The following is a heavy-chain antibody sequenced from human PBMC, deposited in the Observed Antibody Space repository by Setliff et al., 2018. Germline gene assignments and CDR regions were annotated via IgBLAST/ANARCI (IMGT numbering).Heavy chain of an antibody. D-gene: IGHD3-16*01. CDR1: GGTFSSSA. Sequence: SVKVSCKTSGGTFSSSAFSWVRQAPAQGLEWLGRFIPILGATNYAQNFQGRVTITADESTSTGYMELRSLRSDDTAVYYCARELRSPYWHLDSWGQGTQVTVSS. V-gene: IGHV1-69*13. J-gene: IGHJ5*01. CDR3: ARELRSPYWHLDS. CDR2: FIPILGAT.